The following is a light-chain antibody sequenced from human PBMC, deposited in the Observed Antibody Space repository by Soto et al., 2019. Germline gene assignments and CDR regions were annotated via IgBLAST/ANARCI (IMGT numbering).Light chain of an antibody. V-gene: IGKV1-5*03. J-gene: IGKJ1*01. CDR1: QSVGSW. Sequence: DIPMTQSPSTLSAFVGDRVTITCRASQSVGSWLAWHQQKPGKAPKLLIYKASSLESGVPSRFSGSGSGTEFTLTISSLQPDDFATYYCQHYNGWSRTFGQGTKVEI. CDR2: KAS. CDR3: QHYNGWSRT.